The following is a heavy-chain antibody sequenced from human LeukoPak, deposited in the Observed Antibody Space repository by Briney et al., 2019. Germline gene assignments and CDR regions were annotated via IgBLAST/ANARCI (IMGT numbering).Heavy chain of an antibody. CDR3: ARDTHGDY. CDR2: IYTTGST. J-gene: IGHJ4*02. Sequence: PSETLSLTCTVSGGSMSGYHWSWIRQPAGKGLEWIGRIYTTGSTKYNPSLKSRVTISIDTSKSQFSLKLSSVTAADTAMYYCARDTHGDYWGQGTLVTVSS. CDR1: GGSMSGYH. V-gene: IGHV4-4*07.